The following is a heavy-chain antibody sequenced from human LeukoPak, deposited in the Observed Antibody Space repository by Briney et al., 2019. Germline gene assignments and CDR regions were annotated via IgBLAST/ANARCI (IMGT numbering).Heavy chain of an antibody. Sequence: GESLKISCEASEFNFDDYAMAWVRQAPGKGLEWVAGINWNGGTTSYADSVKGRFTISRDNAKNSLYLQMNSLRAEDAALYYCARNRYYYDSSGSSPLYLSYYYMDVWGKGTTVTVSS. D-gene: IGHD3-22*01. CDR2: INWNGGTT. J-gene: IGHJ6*03. V-gene: IGHV3-20*04. CDR1: EFNFDDYA. CDR3: ARNRYYYDSSGSSPLYLSYYYMDV.